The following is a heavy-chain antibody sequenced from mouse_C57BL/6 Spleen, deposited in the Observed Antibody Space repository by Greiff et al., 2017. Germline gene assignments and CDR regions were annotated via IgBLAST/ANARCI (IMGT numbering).Heavy chain of an antibody. Sequence: QVQLQQPGAELVKPGASVKLSCKASGYTFTSYWMHWVKQRPGQGLEWIGMIHPNSGSTNYNEKFKSKATLTVDKSSSTAYMQLSSLTSEDSAVYYCARQLRLRDYFDYWGQGTTRTVSS. CDR2: IHPNSGST. J-gene: IGHJ2*01. CDR1: GYTFTSYW. V-gene: IGHV1-64*01. CDR3: ARQLRLRDYFDY. D-gene: IGHD3-2*02.